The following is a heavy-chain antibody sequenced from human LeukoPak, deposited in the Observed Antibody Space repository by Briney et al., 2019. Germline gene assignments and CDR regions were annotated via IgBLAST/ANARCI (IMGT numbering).Heavy chain of an antibody. Sequence: GGSLRLSCAASGFSSSSYSMNWVRQAPGKGLECVSYISSSGTTTYYADSVKGRFTISRDNAKNSLYLQMNSLRAEDTAVYYCARHRLGDYWGQGTLVTVSS. J-gene: IGHJ4*02. D-gene: IGHD3-22*01. CDR3: ARHRLGDY. CDR2: ISSSGTTT. CDR1: GFSSSSYS. V-gene: IGHV3-48*01.